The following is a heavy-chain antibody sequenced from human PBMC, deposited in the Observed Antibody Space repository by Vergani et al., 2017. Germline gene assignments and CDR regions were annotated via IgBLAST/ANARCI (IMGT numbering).Heavy chain of an antibody. J-gene: IGHJ2*01. CDR3: ARSQGDYWYFDL. Sequence: QVQMQESGPGLVKTSETLSLTCSASGPPISYLCCSWLRQPAGKGLEWIGLLCPSGSTNYKPSLKSRVTMSIDTSNNQFSLRLTSVAAADTAVYYCARSQGDYWYFDLWGGGCLVAVSS. CDR1: GPPISYLC. V-gene: IGHV4-4*07. D-gene: IGHD2-21*01. CDR2: LCPSGST.